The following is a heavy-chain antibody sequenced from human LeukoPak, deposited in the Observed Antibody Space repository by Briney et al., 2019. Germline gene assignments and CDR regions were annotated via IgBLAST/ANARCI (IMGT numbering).Heavy chain of an antibody. CDR3: ARHKPTAPFDY. Sequence: SETLSLTCTVSCGSISSDYWSWIRQPPGKRLEWIGYIYYTGTTKYNPSLESRVTVSVDTSKNQFSLKLTSVTAADTAVYYCARHKPTAPFDYWGQGTQVTVSS. D-gene: IGHD1-1*01. V-gene: IGHV4-59*01. CDR1: CGSISSDY. J-gene: IGHJ4*02. CDR2: IYYTGTT.